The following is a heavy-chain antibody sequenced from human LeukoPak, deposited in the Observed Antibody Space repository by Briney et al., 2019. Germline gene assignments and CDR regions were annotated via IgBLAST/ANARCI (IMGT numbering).Heavy chain of an antibody. CDR3: ASRTYGSGSYQMGLDY. CDR2: ISSSSSTI. D-gene: IGHD3-10*01. V-gene: IGHV3-48*01. CDR1: GFTFSSYS. Sequence: PGGSLRHSCSASGFTFSSYSMNWVRQAPGKGLEWISYISSSSSTIYYADSVKGRFTISRDNAKDSLYLQMNSLRAEDTAVYYCASRTYGSGSYQMGLDYWGQGTLVTVSS. J-gene: IGHJ4*02.